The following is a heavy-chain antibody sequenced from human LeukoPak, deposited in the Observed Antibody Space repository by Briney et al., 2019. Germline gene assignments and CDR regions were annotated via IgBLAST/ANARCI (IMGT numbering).Heavy chain of an antibody. Sequence: ASVKVSCKASGGTFSSYAINWVRQAPGQGLEWMGWISTHNGDTNYAQRLQGRVTVTTDTSTSTIYMELRSLRSDDTAMYYCARGSDVFDIWGQGTMVTVSS. CDR1: GGTFSSYA. CDR3: ARGSDVFDI. CDR2: ISTHNGDT. V-gene: IGHV1-18*01. J-gene: IGHJ3*02.